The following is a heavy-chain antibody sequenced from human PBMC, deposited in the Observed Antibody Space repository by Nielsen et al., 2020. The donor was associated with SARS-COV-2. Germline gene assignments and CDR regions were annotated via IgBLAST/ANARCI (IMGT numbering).Heavy chain of an antibody. CDR3: ARGGLTTMILVV. Sequence: SETLSLTCAVYGGSFSGHYWSWIRQPPGKGLEWIGEISHSGRVNYNPSLKSRVAILVDTSKNQFSLKVSSVTAADTAVYYCARGGLTTMILVVWGQGTLVTVSS. J-gene: IGHJ4*02. CDR1: GGSFSGHY. V-gene: IGHV4-34*01. D-gene: IGHD3-22*01. CDR2: ISHSGRV.